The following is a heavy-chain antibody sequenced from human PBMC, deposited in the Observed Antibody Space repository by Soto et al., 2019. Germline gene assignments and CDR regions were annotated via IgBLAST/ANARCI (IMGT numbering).Heavy chain of an antibody. J-gene: IGHJ5*02. CDR3: ARPPGGYNWFDP. D-gene: IGHD5-12*01. V-gene: IGHV1-2*02. Sequence: ASGKVSCKASGYTFTGHYMHWVRHAPGQGLEWMGWINPNSGSTNYAQKFQGRVTMTRDTSISTAYMELSRLTSDDTAVYYCARPPGGYNWFDPWGQGTLVTVSS. CDR2: INPNSGST. CDR1: GYTFTGHY.